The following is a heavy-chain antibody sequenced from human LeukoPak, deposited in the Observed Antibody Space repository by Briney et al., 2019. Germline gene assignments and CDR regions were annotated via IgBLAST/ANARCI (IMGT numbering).Heavy chain of an antibody. CDR1: GGSISSGGYS. CDR3: ASRMVRGAFDI. J-gene: IGHJ3*02. CDR2: IYYSGST. Sequence: SETLSLTCTVSGGSISSGGYSWSWIRQHPGKGLEWIGYIYYSGSTYYNPSLKSRVTISVDTSKNQFSLKLSSATAADTAVYYCASRMVRGAFDIWGQGTMVTVSS. V-gene: IGHV4-31*03. D-gene: IGHD3-10*01.